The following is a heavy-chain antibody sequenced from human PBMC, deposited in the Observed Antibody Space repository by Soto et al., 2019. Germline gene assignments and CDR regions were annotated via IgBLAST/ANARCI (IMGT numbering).Heavy chain of an antibody. V-gene: IGHV4-31*03. CDR1: GGSISSGGYY. CDR2: IYYSGST. D-gene: IGHD3-10*01. Sequence: QVQLQESGPGLVKPSQTLSLTCTVSGGSISSGGYYWSWIRQHPGKGLEWIGYIYYSGSTYYNPSLKSRVTISVDTSKNQFSLKLSSVTAADTAVYYCARGSLVRGVIVRDNWFDPWGQGTLVTVSS. CDR3: ARGSLVRGVIVRDNWFDP. J-gene: IGHJ5*02.